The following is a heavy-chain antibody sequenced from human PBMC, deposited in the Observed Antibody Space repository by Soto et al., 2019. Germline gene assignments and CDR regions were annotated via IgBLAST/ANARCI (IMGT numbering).Heavy chain of an antibody. V-gene: IGHV4-4*07. Sequence: PSETLSLTCTVPGGSMSSYYWTWIRQPPGKGLEWIGRVYSSGGTHYNPSLKSRVTISIDTSKNQFSLRLLSVTDADTAVYFCARGQRFSDWFDPWGQGTLVTVSS. D-gene: IGHD3-3*01. J-gene: IGHJ5*02. CDR2: VYSSGGT. CDR3: ARGQRFSDWFDP. CDR1: GGSMSSYY.